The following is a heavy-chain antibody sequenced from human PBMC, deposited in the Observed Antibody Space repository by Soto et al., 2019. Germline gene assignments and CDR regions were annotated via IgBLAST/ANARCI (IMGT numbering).Heavy chain of an antibody. V-gene: IGHV3-30*18. CDR2: TSYDVSTK. J-gene: IGHJ6*02. CDR1: GFTFSSYA. D-gene: IGHD5-18*01. CDR3: AKDFDIGWIQPGDGMVV. Sequence: QVHLVESGGGVVQPGRSLRLSCAASGFTFSSYAMHWVLQSPGKGLEWVAVTSYDVSTKYYADSVKGRFTISRDNSKNTLYRQMNSLRVEDTAVYYCAKDFDIGWIQPGDGMVVWGQGTTVTVSS.